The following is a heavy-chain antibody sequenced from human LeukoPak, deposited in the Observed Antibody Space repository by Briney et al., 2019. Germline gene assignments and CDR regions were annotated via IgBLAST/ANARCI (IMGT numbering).Heavy chain of an antibody. J-gene: IGHJ6*02. CDR3: ARDPAQDGSGSYYNSPTGYYGMDV. Sequence: ASVTVSCKASGYTFTGYYMHWVRQAPGQGLEWMGWINPNSGGTNYAQKFQGRVTMTRDTSISTAYMELSRLRSDDTAVYYCARDPAQDGSGSYYNSPTGYYGMDVWGQGTTVTVSS. CDR1: GYTFTGYY. CDR2: INPNSGGT. V-gene: IGHV1-2*02. D-gene: IGHD3-10*01.